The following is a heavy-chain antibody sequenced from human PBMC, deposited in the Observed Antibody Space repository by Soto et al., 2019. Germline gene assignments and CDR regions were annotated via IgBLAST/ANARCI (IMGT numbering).Heavy chain of an antibody. J-gene: IGHJ4*02. CDR1: GYTFISHY. CDR3: ATVGAARFPPHYFDY. CDR2: FDPEDGET. D-gene: IGHD6-6*01. V-gene: IGHV1-24*01. Sequence: ASVKVSCKASGYTFISHYIHWVRQAPGHGLEWLGGFDPEDGETIYAQKFQGRFTMTEDTSTDSAYMELSSLRSEDTAVYYCATVGAARFPPHYFDYWGQGTLVTVSS.